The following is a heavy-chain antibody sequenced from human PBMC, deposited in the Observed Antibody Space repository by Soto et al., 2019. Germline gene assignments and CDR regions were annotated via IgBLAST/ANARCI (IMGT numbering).Heavy chain of an antibody. J-gene: IGHJ3*02. V-gene: IGHV3-7*01. Sequence: GGSLRLSCTASGFTFSSYWMSWVRQAPGKGLEWVANIKQDGSEKYYVDSVKGRFTISRDNAKNSLYLQMNSLRAEDTAVYYCGGGGGYYDFWSDYYAFDIWGQGTMVTVSS. D-gene: IGHD3-3*01. CDR1: GFTFSSYW. CDR2: IKQDGSEK. CDR3: GGGGGYYDFWSDYYAFDI.